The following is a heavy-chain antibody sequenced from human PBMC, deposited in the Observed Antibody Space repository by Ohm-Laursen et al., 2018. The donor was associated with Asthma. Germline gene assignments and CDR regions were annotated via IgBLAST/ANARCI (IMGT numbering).Heavy chain of an antibody. CDR3: ARARSGSSYDY. D-gene: IGHD1-26*01. V-gene: IGHV3-74*01. CDR1: GLTSNSYC. CDR2: LNTDGSGT. Sequence: SLRLSCSASGLTSNSYCMHWVRQAPGKGLVWVSRLNTDGSGTWYADSVKGRFTISRDNAKNTLYLQMNSLRAEDTAVYYCARARSGSSYDYWGQGTLVTVSS. J-gene: IGHJ4*02.